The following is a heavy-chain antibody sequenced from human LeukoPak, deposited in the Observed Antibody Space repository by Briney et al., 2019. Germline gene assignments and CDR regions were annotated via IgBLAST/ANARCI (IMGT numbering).Heavy chain of an antibody. CDR1: GFTCSSYW. J-gene: IGHJ6*02. D-gene: IGHD3-22*01. V-gene: IGHV3-7*01. Sequence: GGSLRLSCAASGFTCSSYWMSWVRQAPGKGLEWVANIKQDGSESYYVDSVKGRFTISRDNAKNSLYLQMNSLRAEDTAVYYCARDQGYYDSSGYYDYYGMDVWGQGTTVTVSS. CDR2: IKQDGSES. CDR3: ARDQGYYDSSGYYDYYGMDV.